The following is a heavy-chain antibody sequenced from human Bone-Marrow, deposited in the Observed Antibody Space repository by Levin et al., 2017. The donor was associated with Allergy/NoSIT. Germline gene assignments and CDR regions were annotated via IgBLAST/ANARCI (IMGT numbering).Heavy chain of an antibody. CDR3: ATNRGDYRNFDF. J-gene: IGHJ4*02. V-gene: IGHV1-24*01. CDR1: GHILSELS. D-gene: IGHD4-17*01. Sequence: GESLKISCKVSGHILSELSMHWVRQAPGKGLEWMGGFDPEEEKTIYAQNFQGRVTMTEDTSTDTAYMEVSSLRSEDTAVYYCATNRGDYRNFDFWGQGTLVTVSS. CDR2: FDPEEEKT.